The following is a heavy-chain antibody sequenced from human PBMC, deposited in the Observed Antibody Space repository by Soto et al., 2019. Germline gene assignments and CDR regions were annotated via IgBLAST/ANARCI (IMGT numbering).Heavy chain of an antibody. Sequence: QVQLVESGGGVVQPGRSLRLSCAASGFTFSTHAMHWVRQAPGKGLECVAIVSFDGSNKYYADSVKGRFTISSDNSKNTLYLQMSGLTPEDTAVYYCARDQTGITTTGGGRIYHRGQGTLVTVSS. D-gene: IGHD1-20*01. J-gene: IGHJ4*02. CDR2: VSFDGSNK. V-gene: IGHV3-30-3*01. CDR3: ARDQTGITTTGGGRIYH. CDR1: GFTFSTHA.